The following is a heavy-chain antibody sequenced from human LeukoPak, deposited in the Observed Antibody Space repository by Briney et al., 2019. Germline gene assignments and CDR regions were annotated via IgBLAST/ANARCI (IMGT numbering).Heavy chain of an antibody. D-gene: IGHD6-13*01. J-gene: IGHJ3*02. CDR1: GVSISSYY. V-gene: IGHV4-59*01. CDR3: ARGGQLAYSFDI. CDR2: IYYSGTT. Sequence: SETLSLTCTVSGVSISSYYWSWVRQPPGKGLEWIGYIYYSGTTDYNPSLKSRATISVDTSKNQFSLKLSSLTAADTAVYFCARGGQLAYSFDIWGQGTMVTVSS.